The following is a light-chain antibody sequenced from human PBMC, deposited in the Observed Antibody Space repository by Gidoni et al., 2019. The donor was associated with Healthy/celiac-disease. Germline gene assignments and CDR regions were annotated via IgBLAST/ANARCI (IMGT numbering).Light chain of an antibody. CDR3: QQRSNWPWT. J-gene: IGKJ1*01. CDR2: DAS. Sequence: EIVLTQSPATLSLSPAERATLSCRASQGVSSYLAWYQQKPRQAPRLLIYDASNRATGIPAGFSGSGSGTGFTLTISSLEPEDFAFYYCQQRSNWPWTFGQGTRVEIK. V-gene: IGKV3-11*01. CDR1: QGVSSY.